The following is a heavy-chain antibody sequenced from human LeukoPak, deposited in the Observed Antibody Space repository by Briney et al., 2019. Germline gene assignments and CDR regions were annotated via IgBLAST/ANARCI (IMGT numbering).Heavy chain of an antibody. CDR3: AHGSMYQLDY. CDR2: IIGTGGT. J-gene: IGHJ4*02. Sequence: GGSLRLSCVGSGFSFSTHGMSWVRQAPGKGLEWVSGIIGTGGTYYADSVKGRFTISRDISKSTLYLQMNSLRAEDTAVYYCAHGSMYQLDYWGQGTLVTVSS. CDR1: GFSFSTHG. V-gene: IGHV3-23*01. D-gene: IGHD2-2*01.